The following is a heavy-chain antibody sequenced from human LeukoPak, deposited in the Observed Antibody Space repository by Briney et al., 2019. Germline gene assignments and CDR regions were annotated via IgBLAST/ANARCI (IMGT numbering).Heavy chain of an antibody. CDR3: ASMTRPYYFDY. CDR1: GGSISSSY. Sequence: PSETLSLTCTVSGGSISSSYWSWLRQAPGKGLEWIGNVYYTGSTNYSPFLKSRVTISVDTSKNQFSLKLTSVTAADTAVYYCASMTRPYYFDYWGQETLVTVSS. CDR2: VYYTGST. J-gene: IGHJ4*02. V-gene: IGHV4-59*08. D-gene: IGHD3-16*01.